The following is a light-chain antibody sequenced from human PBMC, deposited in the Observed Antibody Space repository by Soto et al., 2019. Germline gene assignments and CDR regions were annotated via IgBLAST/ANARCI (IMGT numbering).Light chain of an antibody. V-gene: IGKV3-15*01. J-gene: IGKJ3*01. CDR1: MTVSNN. Sequence: DILMTQSPPTLSVSLGERATLSCRASMTVSNNLAWYKHKPGQAPRLLMSSVSTRATGIPARFSGSGSVKEFTLTIDSLQSEDSAVYYCQQYNNWPPGATFGPGTKVEIK. CDR2: SVS. CDR3: QQYNNWPPGAT.